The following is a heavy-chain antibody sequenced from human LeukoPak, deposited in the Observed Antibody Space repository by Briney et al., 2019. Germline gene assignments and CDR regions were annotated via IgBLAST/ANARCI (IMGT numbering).Heavy chain of an antibody. CDR1: GFTFDDYA. Sequence: GRSLRLSCAASGFTFDDYAMHWVRQAPGKGLEWVSGISWNSGSIGYADSVKGRFTISRDNAKNSLYLQMNSLRAEDMALYYCAKDSSSLLEYYFDYWGQGTLVTVSS. V-gene: IGHV3-9*03. CDR2: ISWNSGSI. D-gene: IGHD6-13*01. J-gene: IGHJ4*02. CDR3: AKDSSSLLEYYFDY.